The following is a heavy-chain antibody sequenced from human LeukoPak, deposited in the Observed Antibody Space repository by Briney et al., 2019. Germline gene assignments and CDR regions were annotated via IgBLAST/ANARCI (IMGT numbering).Heavy chain of an antibody. CDR2: TIPDLRTT. V-gene: IGHV1-69*13. J-gene: IGHJ5*02. Sequence: SVKVSCKAPGGTFSPLAISWVRQAPGQGLEWMGGTIPDLRTTNSAQKFQGRLPITADESTSTAYMELSSLRSEDTALYFCARDLAARDTYGENLFDPWGQGTLVTVSS. D-gene: IGHD7-27*01. CDR1: GGTFSPLA. CDR3: ARDLAARDTYGENLFDP.